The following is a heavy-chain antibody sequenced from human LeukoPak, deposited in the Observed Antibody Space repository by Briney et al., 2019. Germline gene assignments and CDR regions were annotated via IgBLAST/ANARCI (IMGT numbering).Heavy chain of an antibody. J-gene: IGHJ4*02. CDR1: GFTFSRYS. V-gene: IGHV3-23*01. CDR3: ARSGYNRFDY. CDR2: FSGSGGST. Sequence: PGGSLRLSCAASGFTFSRYSMNWVRQAPGKGLEWVSAFSGSGGSTYYADSVKGRFTISRDNSKNTLYLQMNSLRAEDTAVYYCARSGYNRFDYWGQGTLVTVSS. D-gene: IGHD5-24*01.